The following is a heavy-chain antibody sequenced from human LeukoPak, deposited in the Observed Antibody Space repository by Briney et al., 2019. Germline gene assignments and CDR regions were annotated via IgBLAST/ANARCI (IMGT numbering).Heavy chain of an antibody. CDR2: INSDGSST. CDR1: GFTFSSYW. J-gene: IGHJ5*02. V-gene: IGHV3-74*01. D-gene: IGHD3-16*01. Sequence: GGSLRLSCAASGFTFSSYWMHWVRQAPGKGRVWVSRINSDGSSTSYADSVKGRFTISRDNAKNTLYLQMNSLRAEDTAVYYCARVLTGDSRWFDPWGQGTLVTVSS. CDR3: ARVLTGDSRWFDP.